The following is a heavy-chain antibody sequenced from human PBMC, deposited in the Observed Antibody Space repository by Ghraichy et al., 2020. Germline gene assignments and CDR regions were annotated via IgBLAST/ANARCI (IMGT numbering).Heavy chain of an antibody. D-gene: IGHD1-26*01. CDR1: GGSISSSF. CDR2: ISNSGYT. V-gene: IGHV4-59*01. CDR3: ARDVYSGSYRKDYYYYYYMDV. Sequence: SQTLSLTCSVSGGSISSSFWSWIRQPPGKGLEWIGYISNSGYTNYNPSLKSRVSISEDTSKNQFSLKLTSVTAADTAVYYCARDVYSGSYRKDYYYYYYMDVWGKGTTVTVSS. J-gene: IGHJ6*03.